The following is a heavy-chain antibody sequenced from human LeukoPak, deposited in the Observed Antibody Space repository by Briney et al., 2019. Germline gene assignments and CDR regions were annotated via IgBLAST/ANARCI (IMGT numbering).Heavy chain of an antibody. J-gene: IGHJ6*04. CDR3: AELGITMIGGV. CDR1: GFTFTTYW. V-gene: IGHV3-7*01. D-gene: IGHD3-10*02. Sequence: GGPLRLSCAASGFTFTTYWMGWVRQPPGKGLEWVANIKQDGSEKYYGDSVKGRFTISRDNAKNSPALQMNSLRAEDTAVYYCAELGITMIGGVWGKGTTVTISS. CDR2: IKQDGSEK.